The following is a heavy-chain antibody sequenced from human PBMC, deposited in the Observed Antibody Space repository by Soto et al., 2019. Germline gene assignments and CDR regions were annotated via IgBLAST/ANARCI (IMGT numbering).Heavy chain of an antibody. Sequence: GGSLRLSCTASGFIFDDYGMNWVRQTPDKGLEWVSSINRRGEQTRYGDSMKGRFTVSRDNARNSLYLQINSLRAEDTAVYYCARDPAATGAFDIWGQGTMVTVSS. D-gene: IGHD2-2*01. V-gene: IGHV3-20*04. CDR3: ARDPAATGAFDI. J-gene: IGHJ3*02. CDR2: INRRGEQT. CDR1: GFIFDDYG.